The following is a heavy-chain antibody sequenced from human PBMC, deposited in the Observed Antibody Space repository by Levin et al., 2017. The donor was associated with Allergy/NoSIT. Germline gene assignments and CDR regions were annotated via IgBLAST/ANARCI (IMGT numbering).Heavy chain of an antibody. CDR2: IYYSGKT. CDR3: ARLRFGATSEEDF. J-gene: IGHJ3*01. Sequence: PSETLSLTCSVSGVSISNYYWTWIRQPPGRGLEWIGYIYYSGKTDYNPSLKSRVTISVDASKSQLSLKMNSVTAADTAVYYCARLRFGATSEEDFWGQGTMVTVSA. D-gene: IGHD3-10*01. V-gene: IGHV4-59*01. CDR1: GVSISNYY.